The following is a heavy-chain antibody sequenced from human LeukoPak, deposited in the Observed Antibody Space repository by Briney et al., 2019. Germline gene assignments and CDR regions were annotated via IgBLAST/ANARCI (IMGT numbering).Heavy chain of an antibody. J-gene: IGHJ4*02. CDR3: AKDPLYSSMDY. CDR2: ISGSGGST. D-gene: IGHD6-19*01. V-gene: IGHV3-23*01. Sequence: QPGGSLRLSCEASGFTSFDFPMNWVRKAPGKGLEWVSAISGSGGSTYYADSVKGRFTISRDNSKNTLYLQMNSLRAEDTAVYYCAKDPLYSSMDYWGQGTLVTVSS. CDR1: GFTSFDFP.